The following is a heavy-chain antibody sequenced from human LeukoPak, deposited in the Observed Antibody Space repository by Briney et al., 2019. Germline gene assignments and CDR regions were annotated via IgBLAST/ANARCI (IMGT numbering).Heavy chain of an antibody. J-gene: IGHJ4*02. D-gene: IGHD1-26*01. V-gene: IGHV3-21*01. Sequence: GGSLRLSCAASGFTFSSYSMNWVRQAPGKGLEWVSSISSSSSYIYYADSVKGRFTISRDNAKNSLYLQMNSLRAEDTAVYYCAREAKKGSTGRFFYYWGQGTLVTGS. CDR3: AREAKKGSTGRFFYY. CDR2: ISSSSSYI. CDR1: GFTFSSYS.